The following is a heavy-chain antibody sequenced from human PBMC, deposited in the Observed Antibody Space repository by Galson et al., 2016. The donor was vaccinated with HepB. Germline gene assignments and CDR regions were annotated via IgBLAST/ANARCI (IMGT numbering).Heavy chain of an antibody. J-gene: IGHJ6*04. CDR1: GFTFSNYD. V-gene: IGHV3-13*01. D-gene: IGHD6-19*01. CDR2: IYTAGDT. CDR3: ARGSYSSDWYRSSAYDFGMDV. Sequence: SLRLSCAASGFTFSNYDMHWVRQAPGKSLEWVSSIYTAGDTYYQDSVEGRFTVSRENGKDSLYLHMKSLRAGDTAVYFCARGSYSSDWYRSSAYDFGMDVWGKGTPVTVSS.